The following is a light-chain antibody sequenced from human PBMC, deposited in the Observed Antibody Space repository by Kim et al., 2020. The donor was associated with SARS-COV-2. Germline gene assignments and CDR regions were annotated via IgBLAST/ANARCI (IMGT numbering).Light chain of an antibody. J-gene: IGLJ2*01. V-gene: IGLV3-1*01. CDR1: KLGDKY. CDR3: QAWDSSTVV. CDR2: QDS. Sequence: SYELTQPPSVSVSPGQTASITCSGDKLGDKYACWYQQKPGQSPVLVIYQDSKRPSGIPERFSGSNSGNTATLTISGTQAMDEADYHCQAWDSSTVVFGGGNQLTVL.